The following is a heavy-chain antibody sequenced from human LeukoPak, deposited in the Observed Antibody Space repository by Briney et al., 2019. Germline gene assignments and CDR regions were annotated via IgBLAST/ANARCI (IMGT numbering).Heavy chain of an antibody. Sequence: PEGSLRLSCAASGFTFSSYAMHWVRQAPGKGLEWVAIISYDGGSKYYVDSVKGRFTISRDNSKNTLYLQMSSLRLEDTAVYYCALTDYGDYWGQGTLVTVSS. D-gene: IGHD4-17*01. CDR1: GFTFSSYA. CDR2: ISYDGGSK. V-gene: IGHV3-30*04. CDR3: ALTDYGDY. J-gene: IGHJ4*02.